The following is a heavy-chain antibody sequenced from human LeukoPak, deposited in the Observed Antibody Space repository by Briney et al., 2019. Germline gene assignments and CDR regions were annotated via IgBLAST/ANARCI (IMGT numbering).Heavy chain of an antibody. J-gene: IGHJ4*02. Sequence: GGSLRLSCAASGFTFSSYGMHWVRQAPGKGLEWVAVISYDGSNKYYADSVKGRFTISRDNSKNTLYLQMNSLRAEDTAVYYCAKEFGYSYGSHFDYWGQGTLVTVSS. CDR3: AKEFGYSYGSHFDY. CDR1: GFTFSSYG. V-gene: IGHV3-30*18. CDR2: ISYDGSNK. D-gene: IGHD5-18*01.